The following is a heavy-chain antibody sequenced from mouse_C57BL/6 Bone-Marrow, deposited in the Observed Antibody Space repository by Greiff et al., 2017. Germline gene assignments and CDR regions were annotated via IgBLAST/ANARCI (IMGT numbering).Heavy chain of an antibody. V-gene: IGHV1-85*01. CDR2: IYPRDGST. D-gene: IGHD2-5*01. CDR3: ARGGPTIVTTGAMDY. CDR1: GYTFTSYD. J-gene: IGHJ4*01. Sequence: QVQLQQSGPELVKPGASVKLSCKASGYTFTSYDLNWVKQRPGQGLEWIGWIYPRDGSTKYNEKFKGKATLTVDTSSSTAYMELHSLTSEDSAVYFCARGGPTIVTTGAMDYWGQGTSVTVSS.